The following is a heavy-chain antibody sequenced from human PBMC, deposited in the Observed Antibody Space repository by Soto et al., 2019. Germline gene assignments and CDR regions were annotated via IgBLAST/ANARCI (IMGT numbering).Heavy chain of an antibody. V-gene: IGHV3-30*18. CDR1: GFTFSSYG. Sequence: GGSLRLSCAASGFTFSSYGMHWVRQAPGKGLEWVAVISYDGSNKYYADSVKGRFTISRDNSKNTLYLQMNSLRAEDTAVYYCAKDSLAVAGTEGWFDPWGQGTLVTVSS. D-gene: IGHD6-19*01. CDR2: ISYDGSNK. CDR3: AKDSLAVAGTEGWFDP. J-gene: IGHJ5*02.